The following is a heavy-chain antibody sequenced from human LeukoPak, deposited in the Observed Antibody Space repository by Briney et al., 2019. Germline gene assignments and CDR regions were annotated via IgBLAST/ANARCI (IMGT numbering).Heavy chain of an antibody. CDR2: IWYDGSNK. J-gene: IGHJ4*02. V-gene: IGHV3-30*02. CDR3: AKDADSSGWYYFDY. CDR1: GFTFDDYA. D-gene: IGHD6-19*01. Sequence: GGSLRLSCAASGFTFDDYAMHWVRQAPGKGLEWVAVIWYDGSNKYYADSVKGRFTISRDNSKNTLYLQMNSLRAEDTALYYCAKDADSSGWYYFDYWGQGTLVTVSS.